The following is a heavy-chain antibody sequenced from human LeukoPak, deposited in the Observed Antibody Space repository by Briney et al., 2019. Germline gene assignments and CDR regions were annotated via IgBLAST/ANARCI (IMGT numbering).Heavy chain of an antibody. CDR2: IIPIFGTA. CDR1: GYTFTGYY. J-gene: IGHJ6*03. D-gene: IGHD5-18*01. CDR3: ARDPTAMVTSPSSYYYYMDV. V-gene: IGHV1-69*06. Sequence: ASVKVSCKASGYTFTGYYMHWVRHAPGQGLEWMGGIIPIFGTANYAQKFQGRVTITADKSTSTAYMELSSLRSEDTAVYYRARDPTAMVTSPSSYYYYMDVWGKGTTVTVSS.